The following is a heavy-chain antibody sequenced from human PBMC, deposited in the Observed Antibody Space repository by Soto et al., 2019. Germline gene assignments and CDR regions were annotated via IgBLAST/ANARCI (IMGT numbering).Heavy chain of an antibody. CDR2: ISYDGSNK. CDR1: GFTFSSYG. Sequence: GGSLRLSCAASGFTFSSYGMHWVRQAPGKGLEWVAVISYDGSNKYYADSVKGRFTISRDNSKNTLYLQMNSLRAEDTAVYYCAKDILTGYDYFDYWGQGTLVTVS. D-gene: IGHD3-9*01. J-gene: IGHJ4*02. V-gene: IGHV3-30*18. CDR3: AKDILTGYDYFDY.